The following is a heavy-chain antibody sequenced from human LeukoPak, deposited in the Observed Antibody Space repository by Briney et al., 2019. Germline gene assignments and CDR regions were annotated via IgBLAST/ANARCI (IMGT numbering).Heavy chain of an antibody. CDR3: AREGSGRYVGTGAQS. CDR2: IKEDGSEI. J-gene: IGHJ5*02. V-gene: IGHV3-7*01. Sequence: GGSLRLSCAASGFTFSNSWMSWVRQAPGKGLEWVANIKEDGSEIHYVDSVKGRFTISRDNAKNSVYLQMNSLRAEDTSVYYCAREGSGRYVGTGAQSWGQGTLVTVSS. D-gene: IGHD6-19*01. CDR1: GFTFSNSW.